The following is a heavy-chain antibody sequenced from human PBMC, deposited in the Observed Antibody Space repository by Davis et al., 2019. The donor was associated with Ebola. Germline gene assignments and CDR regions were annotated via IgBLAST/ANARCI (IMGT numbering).Heavy chain of an antibody. D-gene: IGHD2-2*01. V-gene: IGHV3-7*01. J-gene: IGHJ6*02. CDR3: AREEVVPAAIWGNYYYYGMDV. CDR2: IKQDGSEK. Sequence: PGGSLRLSCAASGFTFSSYWMSWVRQAPGKGLEWVANIKQDGSEKYYVDSVKGRFTISRDNAKNTLYLQMNSLRAEDTAVYYCAREEVVPAAIWGNYYYYGMDVWGQGTTVTVSS. CDR1: GFTFSSYW.